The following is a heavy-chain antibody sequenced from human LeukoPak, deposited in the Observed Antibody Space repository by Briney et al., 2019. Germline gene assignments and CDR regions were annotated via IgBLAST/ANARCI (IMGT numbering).Heavy chain of an antibody. V-gene: IGHV4-61*01. Sequence: SETLSLTCTVSGGSISSGSYYWSWIRQPPGKGLEWIGYIYYSGSTNYNPSLKSRVTISVDTSKNQFSLKLSSVTAADTAVYYCARDVILAAAGPSGWYNNYYMDVWGKGTTVTISS. CDR1: GGSISSGSYY. J-gene: IGHJ6*03. CDR3: ARDVILAAAGPSGWYNNYYMDV. D-gene: IGHD6-13*01. CDR2: IYYSGST.